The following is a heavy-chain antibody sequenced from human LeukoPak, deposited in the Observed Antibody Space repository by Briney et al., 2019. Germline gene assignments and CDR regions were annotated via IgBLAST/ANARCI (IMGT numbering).Heavy chain of an antibody. Sequence: SETLSLTCTVSGGSISSYYWSWIRQPPGKGLEWIGYIYYSGSTNYNPSLKSRVTISLDTSKNQFSLKLSSVTAADTAVYYCARENYYDSSGYYRDAFDIWGQGTMVTVSS. CDR2: IYYSGST. D-gene: IGHD3-22*01. J-gene: IGHJ3*02. V-gene: IGHV4-59*01. CDR3: ARENYYDSSGYYRDAFDI. CDR1: GGSISSYY.